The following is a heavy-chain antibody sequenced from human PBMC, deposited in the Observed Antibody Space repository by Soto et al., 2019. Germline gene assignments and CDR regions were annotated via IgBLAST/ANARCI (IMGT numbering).Heavy chain of an antibody. CDR1: GGCFSGYY. CDR3: ARGRGSGSSWNYYYYGMDV. V-gene: IGHV4-34*01. Sequence: PSETLSLTCAVYGGCFSGYYLSWNRQRPGKGLEWIGEINHSGSTDYNPSLKSRVTISVDTSENQFSLKLSSVTAADTAVYYCARGRGSGSSWNYYYYGMDVWGQGTTVTVSS. D-gene: IGHD6-13*01. CDR2: INHSGST. J-gene: IGHJ6*02.